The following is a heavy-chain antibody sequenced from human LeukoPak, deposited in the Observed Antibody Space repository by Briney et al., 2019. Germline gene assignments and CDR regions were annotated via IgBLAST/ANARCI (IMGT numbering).Heavy chain of an antibody. CDR3: ARSPTSHIVVVTRGYFDL. D-gene: IGHD2-21*02. Sequence: SETLSLTCTVSGGSISSSSYYWGWIRQPPGKGLEWIGSIYYSGSTYYNPSLKSRVTISVDTSKNQFSLKLSSVTAADTAVYYCARSPTSHIVVVTRGYFDLWGRGTLVTVSS. CDR1: GGSISSSSYY. CDR2: IYYSGST. J-gene: IGHJ2*01. V-gene: IGHV4-39*01.